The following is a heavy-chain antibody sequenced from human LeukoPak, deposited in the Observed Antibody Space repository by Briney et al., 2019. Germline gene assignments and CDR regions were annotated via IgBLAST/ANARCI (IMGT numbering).Heavy chain of an antibody. CDR3: ARGSTGPQDAFDI. V-gene: IGHV4-34*01. CDR1: GGSFSGYY. J-gene: IGHJ3*02. Sequence: SETLSLTCAVYGGSFSGYYWSWTRQPPGKGLEWIGEINHSGRNNYKQSIKSRVTISVDTSKNQFSLKLSSVPAAATAVYYCARGSTGPQDAFDIWGQGTMVTVSS. CDR2: INHSGRN.